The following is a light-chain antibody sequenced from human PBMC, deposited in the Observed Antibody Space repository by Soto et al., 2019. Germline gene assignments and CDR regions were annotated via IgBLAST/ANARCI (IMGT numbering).Light chain of an antibody. CDR3: ALYMGNGIVI. Sequence: QTVVTQEPSFSVSLGGTVTLTCGLSSGSVSASYYPSWYQQTPGQSPLTLIYFTNTRSSGVPDRFSGSILGNKAALTITGAQSDDESHYYCALYMGNGIVIVGGGTKVTVL. J-gene: IGLJ2*01. CDR2: FTN. CDR1: SGSVSASYY. V-gene: IGLV8-61*01.